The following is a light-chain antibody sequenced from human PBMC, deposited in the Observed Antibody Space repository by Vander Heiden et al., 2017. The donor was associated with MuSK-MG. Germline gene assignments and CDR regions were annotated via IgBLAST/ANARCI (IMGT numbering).Light chain of an antibody. V-gene: IGKV1-39*01. CDR3: QHCYSTPRT. CDR2: AAS. J-gene: IGKJ1*01. CDR1: QSISSY. Sequence: DIQMTQSPSSLSASVGDRVTITCRASQSISSYLNWYQQKPGKAPKLLIYAASSLQSVVPSRFSGSGSGTDFTLTISRLHPEDFATYYCQHCYSTPRTFGQGTKVEIK.